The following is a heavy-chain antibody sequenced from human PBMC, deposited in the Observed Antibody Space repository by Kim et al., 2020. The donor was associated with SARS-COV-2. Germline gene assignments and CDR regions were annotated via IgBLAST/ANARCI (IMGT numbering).Heavy chain of an antibody. D-gene: IGHD4-17*01. J-gene: IGHJ6*02. V-gene: IGHV3-11*04. Sequence: VKGRFTISGDNAKNSLYLQMNSLRAEDTAVYYCARDTFYGDLYYYGMDVWGQGTTVTVSS. CDR3: ARDTFYGDLYYYGMDV.